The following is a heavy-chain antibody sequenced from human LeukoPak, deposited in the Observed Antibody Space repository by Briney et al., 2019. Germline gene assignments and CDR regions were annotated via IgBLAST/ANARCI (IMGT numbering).Heavy chain of an antibody. V-gene: IGHV1-69*02. Sequence: SVKVSCKASGGTFSSYTISWVRQAPGQGLEWMGRIIPILGIENYAQKFQGRVTITADKSTSTAYMELSSLRSEDTAVYYCARFRETTVAPDAFDIWGQGTMVTVSS. CDR3: ARFRETTVAPDAFDI. D-gene: IGHD4-11*01. J-gene: IGHJ3*02. CDR2: IIPILGIE. CDR1: GGTFSSYT.